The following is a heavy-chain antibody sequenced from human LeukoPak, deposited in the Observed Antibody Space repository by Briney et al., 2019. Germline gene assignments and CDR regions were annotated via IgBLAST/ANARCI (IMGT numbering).Heavy chain of an antibody. CDR1: GFPFSSYS. D-gene: IGHD3-10*01. V-gene: IGHV3-21*01. J-gene: IGHJ4*02. CDR2: ISSSSCYR. Sequence: GGPLRLSCAASGFPFSSYSMNWVRQAPGKGLEWVSSISSSSCYRYYADSVKGRFTITRDNAKNSLYLQMNSRRAEDTAVYYCARDNRGEVVDYWGQGTLVTVSS. CDR3: ARDNRGEVVDY.